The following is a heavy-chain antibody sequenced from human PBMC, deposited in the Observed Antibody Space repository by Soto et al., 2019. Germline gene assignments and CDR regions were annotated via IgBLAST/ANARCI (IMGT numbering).Heavy chain of an antibody. CDR1: GFTFSSYG. CDR2: ISYDGSNK. D-gene: IGHD2-15*01. CDR3: AKASDCSGGSCYTGLFDP. J-gene: IGHJ5*02. Sequence: GGSLRLSCAASGFTFSSYGMHWVRQAPGKGLEWVAVISYDGSNKYYADSVKGRFTISRDNSKNTLYLQMNSLRAEDTAVYYCAKASDCSGGSCYTGLFDPWGQGTLVTVSS. V-gene: IGHV3-30*18.